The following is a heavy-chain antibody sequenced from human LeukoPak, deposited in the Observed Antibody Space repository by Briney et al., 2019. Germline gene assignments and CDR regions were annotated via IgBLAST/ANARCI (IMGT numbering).Heavy chain of an antibody. J-gene: IGHJ6*03. V-gene: IGHV4-61*02. D-gene: IGHD6-19*01. CDR3: ARRVKRWYSSGWSLWDYYMDV. Sequence: SETLSLTCTVSGDSLSSGDYYWSWIRQPAGKGLEWIGRISSSGSTNYNPSLKSRVTISVDTSKNQFSLKLSSVTAADTAVYYCARRVKRWYSSGWSLWDYYMDVWGKGTTVTISS. CDR1: GDSLSSGDYY. CDR2: ISSSGST.